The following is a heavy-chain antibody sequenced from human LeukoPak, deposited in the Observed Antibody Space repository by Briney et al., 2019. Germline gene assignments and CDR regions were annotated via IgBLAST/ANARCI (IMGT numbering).Heavy chain of an antibody. CDR2: MNPNSGNT. V-gene: IGHV1-8*01. J-gene: IGHJ5*02. CDR3: ARAPVEYQLLPATRWFDP. D-gene: IGHD2-2*01. Sequence: ASVKVSCKASGYTFTSYDINWVRQATGQGLEWMGWMNPNSGNTGYAQKFQGRVTMTRNTSISTAYMELSSLRSEDTAVYYCARAPVEYQLLPATRWFDPWGQGTLVTVSS. CDR1: GYTFTSYD.